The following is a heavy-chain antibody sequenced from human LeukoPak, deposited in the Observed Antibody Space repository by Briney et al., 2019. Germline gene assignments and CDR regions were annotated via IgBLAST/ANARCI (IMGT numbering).Heavy chain of an antibody. CDR3: ARDPYSGSYGPYYYYYMDV. V-gene: IGHV3-48*03. CDR2: ISSSGSTI. J-gene: IGHJ6*03. CDR1: GFTFSSYE. D-gene: IGHD1-26*01. Sequence: PGGSLRLSCAASGFTFSSYEMNWVRQAPGKGLEWVSYISSSGSTIYYADSVKGRFTISRDNAKNSLYLQMNSLGPDDTAVYLCARDPYSGSYGPYYYYYMDVWGKGTTVTVAS.